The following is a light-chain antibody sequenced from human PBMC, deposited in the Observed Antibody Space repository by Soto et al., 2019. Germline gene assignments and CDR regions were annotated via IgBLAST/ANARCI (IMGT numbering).Light chain of an antibody. CDR3: SSYTSSSTWV. V-gene: IGLV2-14*01. J-gene: IGLJ3*02. CDR1: SSDVGGYNY. Sequence: QSALTQPASVSGSPGQSITISCTGTSSDVGGYNYVSWYQQHPGKAPKLMIYEVSNRPSGVSNRFSGSKSGNTASLTISGLQDDDEDDYYCSSYTSSSTWVFGGGTKLTVL. CDR2: EVS.